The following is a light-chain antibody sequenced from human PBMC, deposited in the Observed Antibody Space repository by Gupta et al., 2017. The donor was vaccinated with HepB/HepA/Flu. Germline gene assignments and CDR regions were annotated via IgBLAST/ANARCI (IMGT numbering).Light chain of an antibody. Sequence: DIVMMQSPATLSVYTGARATLSCSASQSVSSNLAWYQQKPGQAPRLLIYGASTRASGSPARLSGSGSGTEFTLTISSLQSEDFAVYYCQQYNNWPPRFTFGPGTKVDIK. J-gene: IGKJ3*01. CDR2: GAS. V-gene: IGKV3-15*01. CDR3: QQYNNWPPRFT. CDR1: QSVSSN.